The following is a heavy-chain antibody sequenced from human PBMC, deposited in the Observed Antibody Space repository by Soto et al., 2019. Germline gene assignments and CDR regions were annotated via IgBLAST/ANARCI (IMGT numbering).Heavy chain of an antibody. CDR1: GFTFSSYA. J-gene: IGHJ4*02. CDR2: ISGSGGST. Sequence: GGSLRLSCAASGFTFSSYAMSWVRQAPGKGLEWVSAISGSGGSTYYADSVKGRFTISRDNSKNTLYLQMNSLRAEDTAVYYCAKVGYCTNGVCYRYLDYWGQGTLVTVSS. D-gene: IGHD2-8*01. CDR3: AKVGYCTNGVCYRYLDY. V-gene: IGHV3-23*01.